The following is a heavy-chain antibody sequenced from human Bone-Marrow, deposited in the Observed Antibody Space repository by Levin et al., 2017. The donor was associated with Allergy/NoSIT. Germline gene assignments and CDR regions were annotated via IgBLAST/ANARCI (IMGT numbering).Heavy chain of an antibody. Sequence: GGSLRLSCAASGFTFSNYGMHWVRQAPGKGLEWVAVISPSGRNIYYGDSVKGRFAISRDNSKNTLFLEMNNLRPEDTAVYYCAKGEPNGGDFDYWGQGTLVTVSS. CDR3: AKGEPNGGDFDY. CDR1: GFTFSNYG. D-gene: IGHD7-27*01. V-gene: IGHV3-30*18. CDR2: ISPSGRNI. J-gene: IGHJ4*02.